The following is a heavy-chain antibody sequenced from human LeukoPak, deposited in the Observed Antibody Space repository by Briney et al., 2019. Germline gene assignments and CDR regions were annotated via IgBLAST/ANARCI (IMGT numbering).Heavy chain of an antibody. CDR2: IKQDGSEK. V-gene: IGHV3-7*01. CDR3: ARGGYGAEDDASDI. CDR1: GFTFSSYW. D-gene: IGHD4-17*01. Sequence: PGGSLRLSCAASGFTFSSYWMNWVRQAPGKGLEWVANIKQDGSEKYYVDSVKGRFTISRDNAKNSLYLQMNSLRAEDTAVYYCARGGYGAEDDASDIWGQGTMVTVSS. J-gene: IGHJ3*02.